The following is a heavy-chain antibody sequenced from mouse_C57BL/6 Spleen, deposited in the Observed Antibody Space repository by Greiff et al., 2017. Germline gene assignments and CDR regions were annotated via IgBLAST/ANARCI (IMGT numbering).Heavy chain of an antibody. CDR3: AVQDYGSYYAMDY. J-gene: IGHJ4*01. CDR2: IYPGSGST. CDR1: GYTFTSYW. V-gene: IGHV1-55*01. D-gene: IGHD1-1*01. Sequence: QVQLQQPGAELVKPGASVKMSCKASGYTFTSYWITWVKQRPGQGLEWIGDIYPGSGSTNYNEKFKSKATLTVDTSSSTAYMHLSSLTSEDSAVYYCAVQDYGSYYAMDYWGQGTSVTVSS.